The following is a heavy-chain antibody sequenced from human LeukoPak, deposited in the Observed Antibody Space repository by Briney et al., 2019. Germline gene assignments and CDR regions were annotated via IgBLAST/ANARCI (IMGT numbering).Heavy chain of an antibody. V-gene: IGHV1-69*04. CDR3: ACGGYDSSGDYSGFDY. CDR1: GGTFSSYA. D-gene: IGHD3-22*01. Sequence: ASVKVSCKASGGTFSSYAISWVRQAPGQGLEWMGRIIPILGIANYAQKFQGRVTITTDESTSTAYMELRSLRSEDTAVYYCACGGYDSSGDYSGFDYWGQGTLVTVSS. J-gene: IGHJ4*02. CDR2: IIPILGIA.